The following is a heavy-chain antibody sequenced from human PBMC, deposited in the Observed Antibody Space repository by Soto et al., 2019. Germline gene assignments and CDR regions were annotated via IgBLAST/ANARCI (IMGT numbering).Heavy chain of an antibody. V-gene: IGHV2-5*01. CDR1: GFSLSTSGVG. Sequence: QITLKESGPMLVKPTQTLTLTCTFSGFSLSTSGVGVGWIRQPPGKALEWLAITHWNDADHYSPSLQNRLTITKDTNKKQVVVTLTNMDPVNAATYSGTYRHVAVGFVDWGHGTLVTVSS. CDR3: TYRHVAVGFVD. J-gene: IGHJ4*01. CDR2: THWNDAD. D-gene: IGHD2-21*01.